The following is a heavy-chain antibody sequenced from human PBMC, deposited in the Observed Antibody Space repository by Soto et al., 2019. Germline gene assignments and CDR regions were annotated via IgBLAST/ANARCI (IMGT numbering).Heavy chain of an antibody. CDR2: IYYSGRT. CDR3: ARQRTTVATQAYFDH. J-gene: IGHJ4*02. CDR1: GGSISSSSYY. D-gene: IGHD2-21*02. V-gene: IGHV4-39*01. Sequence: SETLSLTCIVSGGSISSSSYYWGWIRQPPGKGLEWIGSIYYSGRTYYNPSFKSRVTISIDTSKNQFSLKPSSVTATDTAVYYCARQRTTVATQAYFDHWGQGALVTVSS.